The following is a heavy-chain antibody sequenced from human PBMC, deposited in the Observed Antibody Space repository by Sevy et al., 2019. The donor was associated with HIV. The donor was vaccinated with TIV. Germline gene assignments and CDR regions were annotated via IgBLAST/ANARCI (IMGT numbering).Heavy chain of an antibody. D-gene: IGHD3-10*01. V-gene: IGHV3-20*04. CDR3: AGALWFGGGKDYYYGMDV. CDR1: GFTFDDYG. CDR2: INWNGGST. Sequence: GGSLRLSCAASGFTFDDYGMSWVRQAPGKGLEWVSGINWNGGSTGYADSVKGRFTISRDNAKNSLYLQMNSLRAEDTALYYCAGALWFGGGKDYYYGMDVWGQGTTVTVSS. J-gene: IGHJ6*02.